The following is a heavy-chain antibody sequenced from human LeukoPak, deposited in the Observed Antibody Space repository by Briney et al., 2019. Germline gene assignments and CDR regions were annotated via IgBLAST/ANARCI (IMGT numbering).Heavy chain of an antibody. CDR2: ITWNSGNI. V-gene: IGHV3-9*01. Sequence: PGGSLRLSCVASGFTFDDYAMHWVRQAPGKGLEWVSGITWNSGNIGYADSVKGRFTISRDNAKNSLYLQMNSLRAEDTALYYCTKDRARTLNAFDVWGQGTMVTVSS. CDR3: TKDRARTLNAFDV. J-gene: IGHJ3*01. D-gene: IGHD1-14*01. CDR1: GFTFDDYA.